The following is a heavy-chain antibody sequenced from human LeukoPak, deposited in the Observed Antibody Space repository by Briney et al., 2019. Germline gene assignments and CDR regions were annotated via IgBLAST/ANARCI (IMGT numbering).Heavy chain of an antibody. D-gene: IGHD2-21*02. CDR3: ARENIVVVTAIAGFDY. J-gene: IGHJ4*02. CDR2: ISYDGSNK. CDR1: GFTFSSYA. Sequence: PGGSLRLSCAASGFTFSSYAMHWVRQAPGKGLEWVAAISYDGSNKYYADSVKGRFTLSRDNSKNTLYLQMNSLRAEDTAVYYCARENIVVVTAIAGFDYWGQGTLVTVSS. V-gene: IGHV3-30*04.